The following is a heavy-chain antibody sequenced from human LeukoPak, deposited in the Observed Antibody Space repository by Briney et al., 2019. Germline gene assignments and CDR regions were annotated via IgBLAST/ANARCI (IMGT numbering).Heavy chain of an antibody. CDR3: ARGRGYYGQYYYGMDV. J-gene: IGHJ6*02. Sequence: GGSLRLSCAASGFTFSSYAMSWVRQAPGKGLEWVSAISGSGGSTYYADSVKGRFTISRDNSKNTLYLQMNSLRAEDTAVYYCARGRGYYGQYYYGMDVWGQGTTVTVSS. CDR1: GFTFSSYA. V-gene: IGHV3-23*01. D-gene: IGHD3-10*01. CDR2: ISGSGGST.